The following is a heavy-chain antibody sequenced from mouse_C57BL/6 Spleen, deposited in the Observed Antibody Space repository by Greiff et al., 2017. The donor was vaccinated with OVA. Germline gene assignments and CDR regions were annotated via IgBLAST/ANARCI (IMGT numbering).Heavy chain of an antibody. CDR2: IYPSSGYT. Sequence: QVQLQQSGAELAKPGASVKMSCKASGYTFTGYTMHWVKQRPGQGLEWIGYIYPSSGYTKYNQKFKDKATLTADKSSSTAYMQLSSLTSEDSAVDCCARDIDSDFAYWGQGTLVTVSA. D-gene: IGHD1-3*01. CDR3: ARDIDSDFAY. CDR1: GYTFTGYT. J-gene: IGHJ3*01. V-gene: IGHV1-4*01.